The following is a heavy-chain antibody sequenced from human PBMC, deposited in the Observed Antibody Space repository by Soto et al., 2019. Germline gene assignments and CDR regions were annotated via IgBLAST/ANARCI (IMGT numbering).Heavy chain of an antibody. CDR2: INPTGRST. J-gene: IGHJ6*02. Sequence: QVELLQAGAAVKKPGASVKISCKASGYTFTTYFMHWVRQARGKGLEWIGIINPTGRSTTYAEKSQGRDTMTTDTSTTTVYMELTSLRSDDTAVYYCAIDLVRGHNGMDVWGQGTTVTVTS. CDR1: GYTFTTYF. CDR3: AIDLVRGHNGMDV. V-gene: IGHV1-46*01.